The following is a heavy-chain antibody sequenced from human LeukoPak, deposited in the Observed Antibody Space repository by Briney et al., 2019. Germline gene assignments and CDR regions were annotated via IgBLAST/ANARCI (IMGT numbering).Heavy chain of an antibody. CDR1: GGSISSGGYS. Sequence: SETLSLTCAVSGGSISSGGYSWSWIRQPPGKGLEWIGYIYYSGSTNYNPSLKSRVTISVDTSKNQFSLKQSSVTAADTAVYYCARGSGSSWYPYDYWGQGTLVTVSS. D-gene: IGHD6-13*01. CDR2: IYYSGST. J-gene: IGHJ4*02. CDR3: ARGSGSSWYPYDY. V-gene: IGHV4-61*08.